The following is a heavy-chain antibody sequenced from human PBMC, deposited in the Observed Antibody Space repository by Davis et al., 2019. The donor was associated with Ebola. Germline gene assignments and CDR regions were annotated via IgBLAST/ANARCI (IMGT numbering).Heavy chain of an antibody. CDR2: INAGNGNT. CDR1: GYTFTSYA. J-gene: IGHJ3*01. CDR3: AAGGSRGGFDV. Sequence: AASVKVSCKASGYTFTSYAMHWVRQAPGQRLEWMGWINAGNGNTKYSQKFQGRVTMTRDTSTSTVYMELSSLRSEDTAVYYCAAGGSRGGFDVWGQGTMVTVS. D-gene: IGHD1-26*01. V-gene: IGHV1-3*01.